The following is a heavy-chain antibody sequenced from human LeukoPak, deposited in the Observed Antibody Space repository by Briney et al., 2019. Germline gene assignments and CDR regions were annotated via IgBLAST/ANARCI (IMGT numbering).Heavy chain of an antibody. CDR2: ISGSGGNT. V-gene: IGHV3-23*01. CDR3: AKGITGTKNS. CDR1: GFIFSDYA. Sequence: PGGSLRLSCAASGFIFSDYAMSWVRQTPGKGLEWVSAISGSGGNTYYADSVKGRFTISRDNSKNTLYLQMNSLRADDTAVYYCAKGITGTKNSWGQGNVVSVSS. D-gene: IGHD1-7*01. J-gene: IGHJ4*02.